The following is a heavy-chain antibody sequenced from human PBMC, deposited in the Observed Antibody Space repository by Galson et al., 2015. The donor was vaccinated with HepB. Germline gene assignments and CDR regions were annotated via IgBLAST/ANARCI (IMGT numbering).Heavy chain of an antibody. Sequence: SLRLSCAASGFTFSSYTMNWVRQAPGRGLEWVSSISSGRNVIFYTDSVKGRFTVSRDNAKNSVYLQMNSLRAEDTAVYYCVRDTKWELLRGAGVYYYIYGMDVWGQGTTVTVSS. J-gene: IGHJ6*02. CDR3: VRDTKWELLRGAGVYYYIYGMDV. CDR2: ISSGRNVI. CDR1: GFTFSSYT. V-gene: IGHV3-21*01. D-gene: IGHD1-26*01.